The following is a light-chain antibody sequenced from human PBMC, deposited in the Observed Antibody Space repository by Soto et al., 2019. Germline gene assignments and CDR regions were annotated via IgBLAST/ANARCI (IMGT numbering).Light chain of an antibody. J-gene: IGKJ1*01. CDR2: MAS. V-gene: IGKV1-5*03. CDR1: QGIDGR. CDR3: QQYGGYSLT. Sequence: DIQMTQSPATLSASIGDRVTIPCRASQGIDGRLAWYQQEPGKAPKLLISMASNLEGGVPSRFSGSGSGTEFTLTISDLQPADSATYYCQQYGGYSLTFGQGTRVEI.